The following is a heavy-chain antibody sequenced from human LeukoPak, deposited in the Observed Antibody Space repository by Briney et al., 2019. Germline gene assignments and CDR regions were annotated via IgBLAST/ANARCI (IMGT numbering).Heavy chain of an antibody. CDR2: ISGSGGST. CDR3: AKGKTVGATPHYGMDV. D-gene: IGHD5-12*01. V-gene: IGHV3-23*01. Sequence: ETLSLTCTVSGGSISSSSYYWGWIRQPPGKGLEWVSAISGSGGSTYYADSVKGRFTISRDNSKNTLYLQMNSLRAEDTAVYYCAKGKTVGATPHYGMDVWGQGTTVTVSS. J-gene: IGHJ6*02. CDR1: GGSISSSSYY.